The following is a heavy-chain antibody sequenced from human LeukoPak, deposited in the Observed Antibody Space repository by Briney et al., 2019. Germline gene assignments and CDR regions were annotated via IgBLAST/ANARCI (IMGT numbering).Heavy chain of an antibody. CDR2: IYSSGNT. CDR3: ARDLHSSTWYGEGY. J-gene: IGHJ4*02. Sequence: GGSLRLSCAASGFSVSSSYMSWVRQAPGKGLEWVSMIYSSGNTYYADSVKGRFTISRDNSKNTLYLQMNSLRVEDTAVYYCARDLHSSTWYGEGYWGQGTLVTVSS. V-gene: IGHV3-53*01. D-gene: IGHD6-13*01. CDR1: GFSVSSSY.